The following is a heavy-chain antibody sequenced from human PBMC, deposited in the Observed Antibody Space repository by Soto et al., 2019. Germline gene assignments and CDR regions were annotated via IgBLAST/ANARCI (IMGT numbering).Heavy chain of an antibody. J-gene: IGHJ5*02. CDR3: DRDLFDP. Sequence: SETLSLTCTVSGGSISSGDYYWSWIRQPPGKGLEWIGYIHYSGSTYYNPSLKSRVTISVDTSKNQFSLKLSSVTAADTAVCYCDRDLFDPWGQGTLVTVSS. CDR2: IHYSGST. CDR1: GGSISSGDYY. V-gene: IGHV4-30-4*01.